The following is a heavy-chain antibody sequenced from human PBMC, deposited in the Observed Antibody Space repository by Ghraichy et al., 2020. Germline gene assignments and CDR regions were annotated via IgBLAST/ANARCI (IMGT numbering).Heavy chain of an antibody. V-gene: IGHV3-15*01. Sequence: GGSLRLSCAASGFTFSNAWMSWVRQAPGKGLEWVGRIKSKTDGGTTDYAAPVKGRFTISRDDSKNTLYLQMNSLKTEDTAVYYCTTDCSGGSCYFPMDYYGTDVWGQGTTVTVSS. CDR2: IKSKTDGGTT. J-gene: IGHJ6*02. CDR1: GFTFSNAW. D-gene: IGHD2-15*01. CDR3: TTDCSGGSCYFPMDYYGTDV.